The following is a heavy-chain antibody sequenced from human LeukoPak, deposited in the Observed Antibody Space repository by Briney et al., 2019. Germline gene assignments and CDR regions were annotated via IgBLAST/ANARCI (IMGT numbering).Heavy chain of an antibody. J-gene: IGHJ4*02. Sequence: GGSLRLSCATSGFTFSAYAMSWVREAPGQGLEWVSEISGSGGRTYYRDSVKGRFTISRDNSKNTLFLLMDRLRADDTAVYYCAKVILASGTQYWGQGALVTVSS. CDR2: ISGSGGRT. CDR1: GFTFSAYA. D-gene: IGHD6-13*01. V-gene: IGHV3-23*01. CDR3: AKVILASGTQY.